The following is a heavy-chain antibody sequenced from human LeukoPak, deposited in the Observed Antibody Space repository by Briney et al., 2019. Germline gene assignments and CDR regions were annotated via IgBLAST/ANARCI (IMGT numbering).Heavy chain of an antibody. D-gene: IGHD6-13*01. CDR1: GFTFDDYA. J-gene: IGHJ4*02. CDR3: ARGLSSSWSLDDYFDY. V-gene: IGHV3-9*01. Sequence: GRSLRLSCAASGFTFDDYAMHWVRQAPGKGLEWVSGISWNSGSIGYTDSVKGRFTISRDNAKNSLYLQMNSLRAEDTAVYYCARGLSSSWSLDDYFDYWGQGTLVTVSS. CDR2: ISWNSGSI.